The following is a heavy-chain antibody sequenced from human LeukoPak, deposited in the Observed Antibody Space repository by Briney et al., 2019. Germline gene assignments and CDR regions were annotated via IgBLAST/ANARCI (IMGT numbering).Heavy chain of an antibody. D-gene: IGHD1-14*01. CDR2: IYHSGST. V-gene: IGHV4-4*02. CDR1: GGSISSSNW. Sequence: SETLSLTCAVSGGSISSSNWWSWVRQPPGKGLEWIGEIYHSGSTNYNPSLKSRVTISVDKSKNQFSLKLSSVTAADTAVYYCARDSPTAEPYYYYGMDVWGQGTTVTVSS. J-gene: IGHJ6*02. CDR3: ARDSPTAEPYYYYGMDV.